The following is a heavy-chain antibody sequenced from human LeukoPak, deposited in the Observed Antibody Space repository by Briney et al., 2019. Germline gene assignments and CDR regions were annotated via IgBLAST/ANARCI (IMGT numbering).Heavy chain of an antibody. J-gene: IGHJ4*02. CDR3: ARYGLIRGFEY. CDR2: IYYSGST. CDR1: GGSISGYY. Sequence: SVTLSLTCTVSGGSISGYYWSWIRPPPGKELEWIGYIYYSGSTNYSPSLKSRVTISVDTSKNQFSLKLSSVTAADTAVYYCARYGLIRGFEYWGQGTLVTVSS. V-gene: IGHV4-59*01. D-gene: IGHD3-16*01.